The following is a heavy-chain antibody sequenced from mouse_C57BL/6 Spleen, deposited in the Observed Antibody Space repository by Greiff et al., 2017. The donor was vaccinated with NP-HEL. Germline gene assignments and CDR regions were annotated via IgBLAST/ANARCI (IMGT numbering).Heavy chain of an antibody. CDR2: ISYDGSN. J-gene: IGHJ3*01. CDR1: GYSITSGYY. V-gene: IGHV3-6*01. CDR3: AREDSYYSNYEAY. Sequence: EVQLVESGPGLVKPSQSLSLTCSVTGYSITSGYYWNWIRQCPGNKLEWMGYISYDGSNNYNPSLKNRISITRDTSKNQFFLKLNSVTTEDTATYYCAREDSYYSNYEAYWGQGTLVTVSA. D-gene: IGHD2-5*01.